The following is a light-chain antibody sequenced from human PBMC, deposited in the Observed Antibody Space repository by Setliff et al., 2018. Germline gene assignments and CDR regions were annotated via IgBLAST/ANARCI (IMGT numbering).Light chain of an antibody. CDR1: SSDVGGYNY. V-gene: IGLV2-23*02. J-gene: IGLJ1*01. CDR3: CSYAGSSTYV. CDR2: DVT. Sequence: QSVLTQPASVSGSPGQPITISCTGTSSDVGGYNYVSWYQQHPGKAPKLMIYDVTKWPSGVSNRFSGSKSGNTASLTISGLQAEDEADYYCCSYAGSSTYVFGNGTKVTVL.